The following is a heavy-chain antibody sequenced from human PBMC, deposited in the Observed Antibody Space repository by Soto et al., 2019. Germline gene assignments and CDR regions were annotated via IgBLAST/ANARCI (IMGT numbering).Heavy chain of an antibody. J-gene: IGHJ5*02. CDR3: ARHRLRLGIWFGP. CDR2: IYYSGSS. CDR1: GGSISSSSYS. Sequence: PSETLSLTCTVSGGSISSSSYSWGWIRQPPGKWLEWIGSIYYSGSSYYNPSRKSRVTISVDTSKNQFSLKLSSVTAADTSVYYCARHRLRLGIWFGPWGQGTLVTVSS. D-gene: IGHD5-12*01. V-gene: IGHV4-39*01.